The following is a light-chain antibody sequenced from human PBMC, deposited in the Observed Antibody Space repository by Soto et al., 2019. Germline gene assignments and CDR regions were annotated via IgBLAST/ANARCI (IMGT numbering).Light chain of an antibody. CDR2: AAS. J-gene: IGKJ4*01. Sequence: DIQLTQSPSFLSASVGDRVTITCRASQGISSYLAWYQQKPGKAPKLLIYAASTLQSGVPSRFSGSGSGTEFTLTISILQPDDFATYYCHQLNSYPSTFGGGTKVDIK. CDR1: QGISSY. V-gene: IGKV1-9*01. CDR3: HQLNSYPST.